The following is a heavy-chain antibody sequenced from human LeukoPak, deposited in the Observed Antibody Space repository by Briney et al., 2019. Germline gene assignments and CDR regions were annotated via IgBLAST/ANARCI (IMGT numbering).Heavy chain of an antibody. CDR3: AKDEHLYCSGGSCLFDY. CDR1: GFTFSSYG. CDR2: ISYDGSNK. J-gene: IGHJ4*02. V-gene: IGHV3-30*18. D-gene: IGHD2-15*01. Sequence: GRSLRLSCAASGFTFSSYGMHWVRQAPGKGLEWVAVISYDGSNKYYADSVKGRFTISRDNSKNTLYLQMSSLRAEDTAVYYCAKDEHLYCSGGSCLFDYWGQGTLVTVSS.